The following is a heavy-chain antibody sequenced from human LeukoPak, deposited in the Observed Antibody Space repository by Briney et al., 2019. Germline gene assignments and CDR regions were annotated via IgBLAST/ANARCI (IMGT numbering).Heavy chain of an antibody. D-gene: IGHD3-22*01. Sequence: PGGSLRLSCAASGFTVRNNYMSWVRQAPGKGLEWVSLIYSGGSTYYADSVKGRFTISRDNSNNTVYLQMNSLRAEDTAVYYCARPYYDSSGWDYMDVWGKGTTVTISS. V-gene: IGHV3-66*04. CDR3: ARPYYDSSGWDYMDV. CDR1: GFTVRNNY. J-gene: IGHJ6*03. CDR2: IYSGGST.